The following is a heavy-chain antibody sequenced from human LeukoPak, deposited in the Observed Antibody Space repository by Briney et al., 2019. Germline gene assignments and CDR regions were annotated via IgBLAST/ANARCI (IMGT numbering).Heavy chain of an antibody. V-gene: IGHV4-59*01. Sequence: PSETLSLTCIVSGGSISSYYWSWIRQPPGKGLEWIGHIYYSGSTNYNPSLKSRVIISVDTSRNQFSLKLSSVTAADTAMYYCARDSSYDYVWGSYYYYGMDVGGQGTTVTVSS. D-gene: IGHD3-16*01. CDR2: IYYSGST. CDR3: ARDSSYDYVWGSYYYYGMDV. J-gene: IGHJ6*02. CDR1: GGSISSYY.